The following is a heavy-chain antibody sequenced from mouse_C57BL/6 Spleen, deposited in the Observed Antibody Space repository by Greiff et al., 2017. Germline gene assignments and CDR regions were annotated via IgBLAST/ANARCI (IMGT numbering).Heavy chain of an antibody. J-gene: IGHJ2*01. D-gene: IGHD2-3*01. CDR1: GYTFTSYW. Sequence: VQLQQPGAELVKPGASVKLSCKASGYTFTSYWMPWVKQRPGQGLEWIGEIYPSDSYTNYNKKFKGKATVTVDTSSSTAYMQLSSLTSEDAAVYYCARAMGAASYYFDYWGQGTTLTVSS. V-gene: IGHV1-50*01. CDR2: IYPSDSYT. CDR3: ARAMGAASYYFDY.